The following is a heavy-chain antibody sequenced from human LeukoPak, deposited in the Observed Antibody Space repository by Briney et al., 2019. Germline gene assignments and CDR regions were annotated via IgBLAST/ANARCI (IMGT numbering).Heavy chain of an antibody. Sequence: SGGSLRLSCAASGFTFSSYWMSWVRQAPGKGLEWVANIKQDGSEKYYVDSVKGRFTISRDNAKNSLYLQMNSLRAEDTAVYYCARDRTDFWSGYHAFDIWGQGTMVTVSS. D-gene: IGHD3-3*01. CDR3: ARDRTDFWSGYHAFDI. V-gene: IGHV3-7*01. CDR1: GFTFSSYW. J-gene: IGHJ3*02. CDR2: IKQDGSEK.